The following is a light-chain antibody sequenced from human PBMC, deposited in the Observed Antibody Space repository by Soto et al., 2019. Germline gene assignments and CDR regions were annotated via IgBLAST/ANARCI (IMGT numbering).Light chain of an antibody. CDR1: QRVSSN. CDR2: GAS. J-gene: IGKJ4*01. CDR3: QQYKNWLALT. V-gene: IGKV3-15*01. Sequence: EILMTQSPATLSVSPGERATLSCRASQRVSSNLAWYQQKPGQAPRLLIYGASTRATGIPARFSGSGSGTEFTLTISSLQSEDSAVYYCQQYKNWLALTFGGGTKVEIK.